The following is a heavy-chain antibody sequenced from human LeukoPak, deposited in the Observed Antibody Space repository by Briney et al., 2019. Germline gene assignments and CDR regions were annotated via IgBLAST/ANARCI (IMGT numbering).Heavy chain of an antibody. J-gene: IGHJ4*02. CDR2: IYYSGST. Sequence: SETLSLTCTVSGGSISSGDYYWSWIRQPPGKGLEWIGYIYYSGSTYYNPSLKSRVTISVDTSKNQFSLKLSPVTAVDTAVYYCASYYDSSGYFYWGQGTLVTVSS. V-gene: IGHV4-30-4*01. CDR1: GGSISSGDYY. CDR3: ASYYDSSGYFY. D-gene: IGHD3-22*01.